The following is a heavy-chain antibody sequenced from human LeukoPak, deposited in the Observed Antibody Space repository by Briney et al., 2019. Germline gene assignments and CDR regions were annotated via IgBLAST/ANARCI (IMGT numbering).Heavy chain of an antibody. D-gene: IGHD3-16*02. Sequence: PSETLSLTCTVSGYSISSGYYWGWIRQPPGKGLEWIGSIYYSGSTYYNPSLKSRVTISVDTSKNQFSLKLSSVTAADTAVYYCARDFRRYDYVWGSYRPFDYWGQGTLVTVSS. V-gene: IGHV4-38-2*02. CDR2: IYYSGST. CDR1: GYSISSGYY. CDR3: ARDFRRYDYVWGSYRPFDY. J-gene: IGHJ4*02.